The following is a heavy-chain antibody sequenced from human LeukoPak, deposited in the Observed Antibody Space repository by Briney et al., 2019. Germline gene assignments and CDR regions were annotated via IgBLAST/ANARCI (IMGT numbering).Heavy chain of an antibody. CDR1: GYTFTSYG. V-gene: IGHV1-18*01. CDR2: ISAYNGNT. J-gene: IGHJ3*02. D-gene: IGHD3-22*01. CDR3: ARITARITMIVVVPSNAFDI. Sequence: ASVKVSCKASGYTFTSYGISWVRQAPGQGREWMGWISAYNGNTNYAQKLQGRVTMTTDTSTSTAYMELRSLRSDDAAVYYCARITARITMIVVVPSNAFDIWGQGTMVTVSS.